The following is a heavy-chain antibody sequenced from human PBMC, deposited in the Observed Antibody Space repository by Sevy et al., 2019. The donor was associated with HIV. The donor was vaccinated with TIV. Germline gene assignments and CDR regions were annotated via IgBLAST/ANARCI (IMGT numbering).Heavy chain of an antibody. D-gene: IGHD6-13*01. V-gene: IGHV3-23*01. Sequence: GGSLRLSCAASEFTFSSYAMSWVRQAPGKVLEWVSAISGRGGSTYYADSVKGRFTISRDNSKKTLYLQMNSLRAEDTALYYCAKELFGAAAAFYWYFDLWGRGTLVTVSS. CDR2: ISGRGGST. CDR3: AKELFGAAAAFYWYFDL. J-gene: IGHJ2*01. CDR1: EFTFSSYA.